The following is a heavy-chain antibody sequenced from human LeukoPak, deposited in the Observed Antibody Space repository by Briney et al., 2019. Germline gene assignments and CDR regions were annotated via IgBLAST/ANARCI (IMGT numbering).Heavy chain of an antibody. Sequence: SETLSLTCTVSGGSISSYYWSWIRQPPGKGLEWIGEINHSGSTNYNPSLKSRVTISVDTSKNQFSLKLSSVTAADTAVYYCARVVRGYWGQGTLVTVSS. J-gene: IGHJ4*02. CDR2: INHSGST. V-gene: IGHV4-34*01. CDR1: GGSISSYY. CDR3: ARVVRGY.